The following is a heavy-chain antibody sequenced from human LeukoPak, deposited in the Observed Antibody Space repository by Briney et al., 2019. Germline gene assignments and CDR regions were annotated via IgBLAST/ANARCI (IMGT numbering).Heavy chain of an antibody. CDR2: IYYSGST. Sequence: SQTLSLTCTVSGGSISSGGYYWSWIRQHPGTGLEWIGYIYYSGSTYYNPSLKSRVTISVDTSKNQFSLKLSSVTAADTAVYYCAREPVPYYYYYGMDVWGQGTTVTVSS. CDR3: AREPVPYYYYYGMDV. CDR1: GGSISSGGYY. V-gene: IGHV4-31*03. D-gene: IGHD3-10*01. J-gene: IGHJ6*02.